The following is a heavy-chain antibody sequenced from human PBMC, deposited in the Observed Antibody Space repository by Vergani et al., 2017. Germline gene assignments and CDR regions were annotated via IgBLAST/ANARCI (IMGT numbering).Heavy chain of an antibody. V-gene: IGHV3-30*03. D-gene: IGHD4-17*01. CDR3: ARVGDDYGDNDAFDI. J-gene: IGHJ3*02. CDR1: GFTFSSYG. CDR2: ISYDGSNK. Sequence: VQLVESGGGLVQPGGSLRLSCAASGFTFSSYGMHWVRQAPGKGLEWVAVISYDGSNKYYADSVKGRFTISRDNSKNTLYLQMNSLRAEDTAVYYCARVGDDYGDNDAFDIWGQGTMVTVSS.